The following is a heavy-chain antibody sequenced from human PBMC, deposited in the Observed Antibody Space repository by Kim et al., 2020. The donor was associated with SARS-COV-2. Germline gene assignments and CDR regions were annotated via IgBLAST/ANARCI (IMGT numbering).Heavy chain of an antibody. V-gene: IGHV4-34*01. D-gene: IGHD6-6*01. CDR1: GGSFSGYY. J-gene: IGHJ3*02. Sequence: SETLSLTCAVYGGSFSGYYWSWIRQPPGKGLEWIGEINHSGSTNYNPSLKSRVTISVDTSKNQFSLKLSSVTAADTAVYYCSGGIAARRSDTFDILGQGT. CDR3: SGGIAARRSDTFDI. CDR2: INHSGST.